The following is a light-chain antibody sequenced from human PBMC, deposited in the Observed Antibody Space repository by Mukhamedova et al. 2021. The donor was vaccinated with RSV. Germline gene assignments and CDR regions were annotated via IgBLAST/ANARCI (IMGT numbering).Light chain of an antibody. V-gene: IGKV1-27*01. J-gene: IGKJ1*01. Sequence: WYQRRVHGKVPKMLIYAASTLQSGVPSRFSGSGSGTDFIFTISSLQPEDVATYYCQKYNSAPPWTFGQGTMVEIK. CDR3: QKYNSAPPWT. CDR2: AAS.